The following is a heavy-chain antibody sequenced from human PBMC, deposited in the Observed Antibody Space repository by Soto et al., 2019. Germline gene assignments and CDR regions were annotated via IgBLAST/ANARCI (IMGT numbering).Heavy chain of an antibody. Sequence: GESLKISCQISGYTFNNFWIGWVRQMPGKGLEWMGRIAPSDSYTNYSPSFQGHVTISADKSISTAYLQWSSLKASDTAMYYCATLRYFQHWGQGTLVTVSS. CDR3: ATLRYFQH. CDR1: GYTFNNFW. CDR2: IAPSDSYT. J-gene: IGHJ1*01. V-gene: IGHV5-10-1*01.